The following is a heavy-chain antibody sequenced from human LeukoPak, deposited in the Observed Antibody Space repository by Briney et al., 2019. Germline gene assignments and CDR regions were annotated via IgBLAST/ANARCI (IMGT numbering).Heavy chain of an antibody. V-gene: IGHV4-34*01. J-gene: IGHJ4*02. CDR2: INHSGST. Sequence: SETLSLTCAVYGGSFSGYYWSWIRQPPGKGLEWIGEINHSGSTNYNPSLKSRVTISVDTSKNQFSLKLSSVTAADTAVYYCARARDSSGWYSLAFDYRGQGTLVTVSS. D-gene: IGHD6-19*01. CDR3: ARARDSSGWYSLAFDY. CDR1: GGSFSGYY.